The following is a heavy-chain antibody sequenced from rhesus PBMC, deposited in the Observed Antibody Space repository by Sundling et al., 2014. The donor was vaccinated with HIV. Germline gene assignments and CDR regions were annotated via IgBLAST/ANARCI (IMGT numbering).Heavy chain of an antibody. CDR2: IYGNSANT. Sequence: QVQLQESGPGLVKPSETLSLTCAVSGGPISGYFYWNWIRQPPGKGLEWIGNIYGNSANTYYNPSLKSRVAISIDTSKNQFFLKLSSVTAADTAVYNCGRGSMYYGLDSWGQGVVVTVSS. CDR3: GRGSMYYGLDS. J-gene: IGHJ6*01. CDR1: GGPISGYFY. D-gene: IGHD1-44*01. V-gene: IGHV4S9*01.